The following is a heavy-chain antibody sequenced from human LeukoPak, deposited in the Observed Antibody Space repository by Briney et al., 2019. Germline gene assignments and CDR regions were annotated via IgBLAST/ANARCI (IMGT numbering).Heavy chain of an antibody. Sequence: SETLSLTCAVYGGSFSGYYWSWIRQPPGKGLEWIGEINHSGSTNYNPSLKSRVTISVDTSKSQFSLKLSSVTAADTAVYYCARGLGYCSSTSCYRYNWNYDAFDIWGQGTMVTVSS. CDR2: INHSGST. CDR3: ARGLGYCSSTSCYRYNWNYDAFDI. V-gene: IGHV4-34*01. J-gene: IGHJ3*02. D-gene: IGHD2-2*01. CDR1: GGSFSGYY.